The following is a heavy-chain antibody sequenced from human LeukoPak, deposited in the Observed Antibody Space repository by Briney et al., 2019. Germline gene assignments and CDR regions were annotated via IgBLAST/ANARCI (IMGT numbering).Heavy chain of an antibody. CDR3: AKDYRDAFDY. D-gene: IGHD3-16*02. CDR2: ISYDGSNK. J-gene: IGHJ4*02. CDR1: GFTFSSYG. Sequence: GRSLRLSCAASGFTFSSYGMHWVRQAPGKGLEWVAVISYDGSNKYYADSVKGRFTISRDNSKNTLYLQMNSLRAEDTAVYHCAKDYRDAFDYWGQGTLVTVSS. V-gene: IGHV3-30*18.